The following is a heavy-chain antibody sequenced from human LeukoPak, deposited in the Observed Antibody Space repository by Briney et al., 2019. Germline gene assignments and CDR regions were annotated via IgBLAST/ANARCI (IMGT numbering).Heavy chain of an antibody. J-gene: IGHJ4*02. D-gene: IGHD6-6*01. CDR3: ARSYSSSILTFDY. V-gene: IGHV3-11*01. Sequence: GGSLRLSCAASGFTFSDYYMSWIRQAPGKGLEWVSYISSSGSTIYYADSVKGRFTISRDNAKNSLYLQMNSLRAEDTAVYYCARSYSSSILTFDYWGQGTLVTVSS. CDR1: GFTFSDYY. CDR2: ISSSGSTI.